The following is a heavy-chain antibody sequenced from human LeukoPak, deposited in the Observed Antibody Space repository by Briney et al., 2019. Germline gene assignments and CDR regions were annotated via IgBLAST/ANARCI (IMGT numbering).Heavy chain of an antibody. CDR3: ARPPHYYDTSGYSV. CDR2: VSNIETT. CDR1: GDSISSYY. V-gene: IGHV4-59*01. J-gene: IGHJ4*02. Sequence: SETLSLTCTVSGDSISSYYWSWLRQPPGKQLEWIGYVSNIETTNYNPSPKSRVTISVDTSKNQFSLRLNSVAAADTAVYYCARPPHYYDTSGYSVWGQGTLVTVSS. D-gene: IGHD3-22*01.